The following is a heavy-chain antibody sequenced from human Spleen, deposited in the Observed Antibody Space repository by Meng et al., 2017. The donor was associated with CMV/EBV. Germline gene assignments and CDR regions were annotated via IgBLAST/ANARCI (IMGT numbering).Heavy chain of an antibody. J-gene: IGHJ4*02. CDR2: IIPIFGTA. CDR1: GGTFSSYA. Sequence: VKLVQSGGEVMKPGPSGKASCKASGGTFSSYAISWVRQAPGQGLEWMGGIIPIFGTANYAQKFQGRVTITADESTSTAYMELSSLRSEDTAVYYCARGFPSGSYYYWGQGTLVTVSS. CDR3: ARGFPSGSYYY. D-gene: IGHD1-26*01. V-gene: IGHV1-69*12.